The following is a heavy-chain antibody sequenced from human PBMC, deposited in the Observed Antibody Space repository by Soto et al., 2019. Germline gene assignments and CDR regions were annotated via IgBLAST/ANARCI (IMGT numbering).Heavy chain of an antibody. V-gene: IGHV1-8*01. CDR3: ARGGHCSGGSCYDY. J-gene: IGHJ4*02. D-gene: IGHD2-15*01. Sequence: GASVKVSCKASGYNFASHDINWVRQAPGQELEWMGWINPNRGNTGYAQKFRGRVTMTRNTSISTFYMELSSLISEDTAVYYCARGGHCSGGSCYDYWGQGTQVTVSS. CDR1: GYNFASHD. CDR2: INPNRGNT.